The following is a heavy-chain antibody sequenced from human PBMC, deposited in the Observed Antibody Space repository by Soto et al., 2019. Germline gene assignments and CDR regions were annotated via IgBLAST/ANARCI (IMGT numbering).Heavy chain of an antibody. CDR3: ARDRIPGCYDLWSGCPIWSYYYYGMDV. V-gene: IGHV3-33*01. Sequence: QVQLVESGGGVVQPGRSLRLSCAASGFTFSSYGMHWVRQTPGKGLEWVAVIWYDGSNKYYADSVKGRFTISRDNSKNTLFLQMNSLRAEDTAVYYCARDRIPGCYDLWSGCPIWSYYYYGMDVWGQGTTVTVSS. CDR2: IWYDGSNK. D-gene: IGHD3-3*01. CDR1: GFTFSSYG. J-gene: IGHJ6*02.